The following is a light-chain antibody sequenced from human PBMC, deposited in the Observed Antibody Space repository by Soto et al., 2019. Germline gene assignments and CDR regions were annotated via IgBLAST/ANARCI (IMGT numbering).Light chain of an antibody. CDR1: QSVSRN. CDR3: QQDKNWPPIT. J-gene: IGKJ5*01. Sequence: DIVMTQSPATLSVSPGERVTLSCRASQSVSRNLAWYQQKPGQPPRLLIFGASTRANGIPARFSGSGSGTEFTLTISSLQSEDFAVYYCQQDKNWPPITFGHGTRLEVK. CDR2: GAS. V-gene: IGKV3D-15*01.